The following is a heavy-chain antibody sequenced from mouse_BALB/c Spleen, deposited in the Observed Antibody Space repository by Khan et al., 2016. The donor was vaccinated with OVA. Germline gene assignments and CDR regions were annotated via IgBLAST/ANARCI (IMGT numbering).Heavy chain of an antibody. J-gene: IGHJ4*01. CDR2: IWGGGGT. CDR1: GFSLPRYN. Sequence: QVQLQQSGPGPVAPSQSLSITCTVSGFSLPRYNIHWIRQPPGKGLEWLGMIWGGGGTDYNSTLKSRLSISKDNSKSQVFLKMNSLQTDDTAMYYCARAYYRYDGYYAMDYWGQGTSVTVSS. D-gene: IGHD2-14*01. CDR3: ARAYYRYDGYYAMDY. V-gene: IGHV2-6-4*01.